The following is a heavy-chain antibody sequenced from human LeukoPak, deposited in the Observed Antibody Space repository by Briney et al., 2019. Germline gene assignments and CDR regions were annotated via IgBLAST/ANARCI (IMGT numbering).Heavy chain of an antibody. CDR2: IYYSGST. CDR1: GGSISSSSYY. CDR3: SRRYSRGPNYYDSSCYYPRRAFDI. J-gene: IGHJ3*02. V-gene: IGHV4-39*01. D-gene: IGHD3-22*01. Sequence: SETLSLTCTVSGGSISSSSYYWGWIRQPPGKGLEWIGSIYYSGSTYYNPSLKSRVTISVDTSKNQFSLKLSYVTAAGTAVYYCSRRYSRGPNYYDSSCYYPRRAFDIWGQGTVVTVSS.